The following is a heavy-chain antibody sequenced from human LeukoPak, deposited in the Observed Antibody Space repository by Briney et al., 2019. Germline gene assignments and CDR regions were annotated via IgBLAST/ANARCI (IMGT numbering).Heavy chain of an antibody. CDR2: IRSDGSNK. D-gene: IGHD3-10*01. J-gene: IGHJ6*03. Sequence: GGSLRLSCAAPGFTFSSYGMHWVRQAPGKGLEWVAFIRSDGSNKYYADSVKDRFTISRDNSKNTLYLQMNSLRAEDTAVYYCAKDRNMVRGVKEYYYYYYMDVWGKGTTVTISS. V-gene: IGHV3-30*02. CDR3: AKDRNMVRGVKEYYYYYYMDV. CDR1: GFTFSSYG.